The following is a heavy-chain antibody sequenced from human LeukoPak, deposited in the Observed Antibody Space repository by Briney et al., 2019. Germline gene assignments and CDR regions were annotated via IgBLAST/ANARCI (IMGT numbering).Heavy chain of an antibody. J-gene: IGHJ4*02. CDR3: ARGGSTRITMVRGVLGD. CDR2: INPNSGGT. CDR1: GYTFTGYY. Sequence: ASVKVSCKASGYTFTGYYMHWVRQAPGQGLEWMGWINPNSGGTNYAQKFQGRVTMTRDTSISTAYMELSSLRSEDTAVYYCARGGSTRITMVRGVLGDWGQGTLVTVSS. D-gene: IGHD3-10*01. V-gene: IGHV1-2*02.